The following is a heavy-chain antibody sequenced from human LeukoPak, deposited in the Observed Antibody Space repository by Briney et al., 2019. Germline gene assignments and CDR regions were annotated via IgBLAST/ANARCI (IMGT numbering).Heavy chain of an antibody. CDR1: GGSISSHY. Sequence: KSSETLSLTCAVYGGSISSHYWSWIRQPPGKGLEWIGYIYYSGSTNYNPSLKSRVTISVDTSKNQFSLKLSSVTAADTAVYYCARFVATLEERRFVTPPNWFDPWGQGTLVTVSS. V-gene: IGHV4-59*11. J-gene: IGHJ5*02. CDR2: IYYSGST. D-gene: IGHD5-12*01. CDR3: ARFVATLEERRFVTPPNWFDP.